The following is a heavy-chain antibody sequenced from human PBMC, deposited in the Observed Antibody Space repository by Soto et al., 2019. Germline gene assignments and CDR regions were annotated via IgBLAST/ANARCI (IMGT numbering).Heavy chain of an antibody. CDR1: GGSISTYY. J-gene: IGHJ4*02. CDR3: ARLPPASPFPYFDY. V-gene: IGHV4-59*08. Sequence: QVQLQESGPGLVKPSETLSLTCTVSGGSISTYYWSWIRQPPGKGLEWIGYIYYSGSTNYNPSLKSRVTLTLDKFQKQFSLKLSSVTAADTAMYYCARLPPASPFPYFDYWGQGTLVPVSS. CDR2: IYYSGST.